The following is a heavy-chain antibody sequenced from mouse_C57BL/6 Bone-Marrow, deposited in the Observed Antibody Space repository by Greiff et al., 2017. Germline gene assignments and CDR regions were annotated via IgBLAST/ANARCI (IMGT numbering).Heavy chain of an antibody. D-gene: IGHD2-4*01. Sequence: QVQLQQSGPGLVAPSQSLSITCTVSGFSLTSYGVSWVRQPPGKGLEWLGVIWGDGSTNYHSALISRLSISKDNSKSQVFLKLNSLQTDDKATYYCASSGAGLQSAWFAYWGQGTLVTVSA. CDR1: GFSLTSYG. V-gene: IGHV2-3*01. CDR3: ASSGAGLQSAWFAY. J-gene: IGHJ3*01. CDR2: IWGDGST.